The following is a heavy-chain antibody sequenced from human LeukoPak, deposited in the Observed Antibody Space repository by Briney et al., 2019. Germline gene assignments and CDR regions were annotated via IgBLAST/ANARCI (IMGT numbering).Heavy chain of an antibody. CDR3: ARLTALAGHRGAFDI. CDR2: IYYNGNT. Sequence: SETLSLSCNVSGGSIGGHTFYWDWIRQPPGKGLEWIATIYYNGNTFYNPSLKSRVAISIDMSKSQFSLHLSSVTAADTAIYYCARLTALAGHRGAFDIWGPGTMVTVSS. J-gene: IGHJ3*02. D-gene: IGHD6-19*01. V-gene: IGHV4-39*01. CDR1: GGSIGGHTFY.